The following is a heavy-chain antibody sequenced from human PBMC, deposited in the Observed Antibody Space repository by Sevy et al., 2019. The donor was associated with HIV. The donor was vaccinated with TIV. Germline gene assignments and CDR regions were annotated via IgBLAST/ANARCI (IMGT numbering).Heavy chain of an antibody. CDR3: AILSSGWYFDY. CDR2: ISGSGGST. D-gene: IGHD6-19*01. CDR1: GFTFSSYA. Sequence: GGSLRLSCAASGFTFSSYAMSWVRQAPGKGLEWVSAISGSGGSTYYAHSVKGRFTISRDNSKNTLYLQMNSLRAEDTAVYYCAILSSGWYFDYWGQGTLVTVSS. V-gene: IGHV3-23*01. J-gene: IGHJ4*02.